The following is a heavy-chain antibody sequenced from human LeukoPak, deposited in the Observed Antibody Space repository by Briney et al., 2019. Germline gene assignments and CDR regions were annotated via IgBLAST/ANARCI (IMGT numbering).Heavy chain of an antibody. V-gene: IGHV4-4*07. CDR3: SREDYYYGMDV. CDR1: GGSISSYS. CDR2: IYASGST. Sequence: PSETLSLTCTVSGGSISSYSWSWIRQPAGKGLEWIGRIYASGSTNYNPPLKSRVTMSVDTSKNQFSLNLSSVTAADTAVYYCSREDYYYGMDVWGQGTTVTVSS. J-gene: IGHJ6*02.